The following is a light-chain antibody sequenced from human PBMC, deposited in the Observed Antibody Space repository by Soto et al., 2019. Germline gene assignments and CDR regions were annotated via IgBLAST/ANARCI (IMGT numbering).Light chain of an antibody. V-gene: IGKV1-9*01. CDR1: QGISDY. Sequence: DIQLTQSPSFLSASVGDRGTITCRASQGISDYLAWYQQKPGKAPNLLIYVTSTLQSGVPSRFSGSGSGTEFTLTISSLQPEDVATYYCQKYNSAPRTFGQGTKVDI. CDR3: QKYNSAPRT. J-gene: IGKJ1*01. CDR2: VTS.